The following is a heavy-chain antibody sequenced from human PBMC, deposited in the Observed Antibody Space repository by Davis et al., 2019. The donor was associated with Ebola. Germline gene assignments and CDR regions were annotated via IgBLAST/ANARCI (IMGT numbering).Heavy chain of an antibody. CDR3: TGGSGSYRDY. CDR1: GFTFSAYY. CDR2: ISSSSSYT. Sequence: GGSLRLSCAASGFTFSAYYMSWILQAPGKGLEWVSYISSSSSYTNYADSVKGRFTISRDNAKNSLYLQMNSLRAEDTAVYYCTGGSGSYRDYWGQGTLVTVSS. J-gene: IGHJ4*02. D-gene: IGHD1-26*01. V-gene: IGHV3-11*06.